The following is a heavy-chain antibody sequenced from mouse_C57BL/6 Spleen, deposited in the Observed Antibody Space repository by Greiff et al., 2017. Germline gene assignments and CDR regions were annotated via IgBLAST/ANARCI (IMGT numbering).Heavy chain of an antibody. V-gene: IGHV1-78*01. CDR2: IYPRDGST. D-gene: IGHD1-1*01. CDR1: GYTFTDHT. J-gene: IGHJ4*01. CDR3: ARQIYYYGSSFYYYAMDY. Sequence: QVQLQQSDAELVKPGASVKISCKVSGYTFTDHTIHWMKQRPEQGLEWIGYIYPRDGSTKYNEKFKGKATLTADKSSSTAYMQLNSLTSEDSAVYFCARQIYYYGSSFYYYAMDYWGQGTSVTVSS.